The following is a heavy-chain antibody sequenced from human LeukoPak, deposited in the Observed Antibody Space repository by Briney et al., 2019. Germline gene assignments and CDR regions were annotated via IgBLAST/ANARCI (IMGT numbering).Heavy chain of an antibody. J-gene: IGHJ4*02. Sequence: PSETLSLTCTVSGGSISSYYWSWIRQPPGKGLEWIGYIYYSGSTNYNPSLKSRVTISVDTSKNQFSLKLSSVTAADTAVYYCACQYYDGYYYFDYWGQGTLVTVSS. CDR1: GGSISSYY. CDR2: IYYSGST. D-gene: IGHD3-10*01. CDR3: ACQYYDGYYYFDY. V-gene: IGHV4-59*08.